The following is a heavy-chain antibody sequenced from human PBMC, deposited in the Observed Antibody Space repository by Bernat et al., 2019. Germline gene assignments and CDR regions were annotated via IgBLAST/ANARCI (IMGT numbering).Heavy chain of an antibody. CDR3: ARDGLGGSCYY. J-gene: IGHJ4*02. V-gene: IGHV3-30*01. CDR2: ISYDGRNK. Sequence: QVQLVESGGGVVQPGRSLRLSCAASGFTFSSYAMHWVRQAPGKGLEWVAVISYDGRNKYYADSVKGRFTISRDNSKNTLYLQMNSLRAEDTAVYYCARDGLGGSCYYWGQGTLVTVSS. CDR1: GFTFSSYA. D-gene: IGHD2-15*01.